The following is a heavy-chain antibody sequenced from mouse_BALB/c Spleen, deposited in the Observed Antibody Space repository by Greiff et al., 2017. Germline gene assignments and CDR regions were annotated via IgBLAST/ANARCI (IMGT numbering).Heavy chain of an antibody. V-gene: IGHV1-87*01. CDR1: GYTFTSYW. D-gene: IGHD4-1*01. J-gene: IGHJ1*01. CDR2: IYPGDGDT. CDR3: ARGFLTGTVWYCVV. Sequence: QVQLQQSGAELARPGASVKLSCKASGYTFTSYWMQWVKQRPGQGLEWIGAIYPGDGDTRYTQKFKGKATLTADKSSSTAYMQLSSLASEDSAVYYCARGFLTGTVWYCVVWGAGTTVTVSS.